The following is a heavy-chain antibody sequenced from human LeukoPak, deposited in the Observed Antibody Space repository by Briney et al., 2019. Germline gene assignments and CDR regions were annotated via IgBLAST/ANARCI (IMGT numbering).Heavy chain of an antibody. Sequence: SETLSLTCSVSGGSISDYYWSWIRQPAGKGLEWIGRIYTTGSTDYNPSLKSRVTMSVDTSKNQFSLKLSSVTAADTAVYYCARGPPPDFDCWGQGTLVTVSS. CDR1: GGSISDYY. CDR2: IYTTGST. CDR3: ARGPPPDFDC. V-gene: IGHV4-4*07. J-gene: IGHJ4*02.